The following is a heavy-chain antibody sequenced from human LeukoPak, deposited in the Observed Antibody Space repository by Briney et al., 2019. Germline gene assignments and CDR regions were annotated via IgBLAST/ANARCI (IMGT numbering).Heavy chain of an antibody. V-gene: IGHV1-18*01. CDR3: ARDTSYYDFWSGYYPIDY. Sequence: GASVKVSCKASGYTFTSYGISWLRQAPGQGLEWMGWISAYNGNTNYAQKLQGRVTMTTDTSTSTAYMELRSLRSDDTAVCYCARDTSYYDFWSGYYPIDYWGQGTLVTVSS. J-gene: IGHJ4*02. D-gene: IGHD3-3*01. CDR1: GYTFTSYG. CDR2: ISAYNGNT.